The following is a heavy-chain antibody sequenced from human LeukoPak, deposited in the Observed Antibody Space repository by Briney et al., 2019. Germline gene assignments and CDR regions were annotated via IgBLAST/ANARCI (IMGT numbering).Heavy chain of an antibody. V-gene: IGHV6-1*01. J-gene: IGHJ3*02. D-gene: IGHD1-1*01. CDR3: AREVAGTCAFDI. CDR1: GDSASSNSAA. Sequence: SQTLSLTCAISGDSASSNSAAWNWIRRSPSRGLEWLGRTYYRSKWYNDYVVSVKSRITINPDTSKNQFSLQLNSVTPEDTAVYYCAREVAGTCAFDIWGQGTMVTVSS. CDR2: TYYRSKWYN.